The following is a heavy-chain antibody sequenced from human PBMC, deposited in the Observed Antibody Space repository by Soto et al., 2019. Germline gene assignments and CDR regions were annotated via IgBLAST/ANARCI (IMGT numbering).Heavy chain of an antibody. CDR3: ANSKSPGKPYYYYYGMDV. CDR1: GFTFSSYA. CDR2: ISGSGGST. V-gene: IGHV3-23*01. D-gene: IGHD6-13*01. J-gene: IGHJ6*02. Sequence: PGGSLRLSCAASGFTFSSYAMSWVRQAPGKGLEWVSAISGSGGSTYYADSVKGRFTISRDNSKNTLYLQMNSLRAEDTAVYYCANSKSPGKPYYYYYGMDVWGQGTTVTVSS.